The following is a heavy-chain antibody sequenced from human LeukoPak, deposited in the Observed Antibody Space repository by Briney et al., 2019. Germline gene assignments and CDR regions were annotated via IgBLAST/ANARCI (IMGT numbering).Heavy chain of an antibody. J-gene: IGHJ4*02. V-gene: IGHV3-30*02. D-gene: IGHD4-17*01. CDR2: IRYDGSNK. CDR3: ASVQYGDYRGEFRY. CDR1: GFTFSSYG. Sequence: GGSLRLSCAASGFTFSSYGMHWVRQAPGKGLGWVAFIRYDGSNKYYADSVKGRFTISRDNSKNTLYLQMNSLRAEDTAVYYCASVQYGDYRGEFRYWGQGTLVTVSS.